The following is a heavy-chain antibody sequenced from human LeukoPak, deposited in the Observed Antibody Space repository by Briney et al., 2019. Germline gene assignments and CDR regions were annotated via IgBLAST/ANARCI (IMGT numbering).Heavy chain of an antibody. D-gene: IGHD3-10*01. J-gene: IGHJ4*02. Sequence: GGSLRLSCAASGFTFSSYWMSWVRQAPGKGLEWVANIKQDGSEKYYVDSVKGRFTISRDNAKNSLYLQMNSLRAEDTAVYYCARDRSHYYGSGRDYFDYWGQGTLVTVSS. CDR1: GFTFSSYW. V-gene: IGHV3-7*01. CDR2: IKQDGSEK. CDR3: ARDRSHYYGSGRDYFDY.